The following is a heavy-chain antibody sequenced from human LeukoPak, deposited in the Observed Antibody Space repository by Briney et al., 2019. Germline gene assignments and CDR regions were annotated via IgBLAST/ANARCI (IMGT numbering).Heavy chain of an antibody. V-gene: IGHV3-7*01. D-gene: IGHD3-3*01. CDR1: GFTFSSYW. Sequence: GGSLRLSCAASGFTFSSYWMSWVRQAPGKGLEGVANIKQDGSEKYYVDSVKGRFTISRDNAKNSLYLQMNSLRAEDTAGYYCARDRRVLRFLEWFKYFDYWGQGTLVTVSS. CDR2: IKQDGSEK. J-gene: IGHJ4*02. CDR3: ARDRRVLRFLEWFKYFDY.